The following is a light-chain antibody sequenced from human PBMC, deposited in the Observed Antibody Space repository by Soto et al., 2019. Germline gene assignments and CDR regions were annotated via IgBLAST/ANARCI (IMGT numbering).Light chain of an antibody. CDR2: DAS. J-gene: IGKJ3*01. V-gene: IGKV1-5*01. CDR3: QQYNSYPYP. Sequence: DIQMTQSPSTLSASVGDRVTITCRASQSISSWLAWYQQKPGKAPKLLIYDASSLESGVPSRFSGRGSGTEFTLTISSLQPDDFATYYCQQYNSYPYPFGPGTKVDIK. CDR1: QSISSW.